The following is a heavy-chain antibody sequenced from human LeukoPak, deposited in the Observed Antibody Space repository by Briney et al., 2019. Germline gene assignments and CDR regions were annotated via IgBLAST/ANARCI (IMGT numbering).Heavy chain of an antibody. CDR3: AKKLGGSSGYYFDY. CDR2: VGNSGGAT. Sequence: GGSLRLSCAASGFTFSNYAMNWVRQAPGEGLEWVSTVGNSGGATYYADSVKGRFTVSRDNSKNTLYLQMNSLRTEDTAVYYCAKKLGGSSGYYFDYWGQGTLVTVSS. J-gene: IGHJ4*02. CDR1: GFTFSNYA. V-gene: IGHV3-23*01. D-gene: IGHD6-19*01.